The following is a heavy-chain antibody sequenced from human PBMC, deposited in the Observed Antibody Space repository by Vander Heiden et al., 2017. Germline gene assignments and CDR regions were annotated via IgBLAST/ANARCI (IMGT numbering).Heavy chain of an antibody. CDR1: AFTFSTNC. Sequence: QVQLVESGGGVVQPGTSLSLSCSASAFTFSTNCMLWAPQAPGKGLEWVAVISYDGSNKYYADSVKGRFTISRDNSKNTLYLQMNSLRAEDTAVYYCAKLSITMITPDDWFDPWGQGTLVTVSS. CDR3: AKLSITMITPDDWFDP. D-gene: IGHD3-22*01. V-gene: IGHV3-30*18. J-gene: IGHJ5*02. CDR2: ISYDGSNK.